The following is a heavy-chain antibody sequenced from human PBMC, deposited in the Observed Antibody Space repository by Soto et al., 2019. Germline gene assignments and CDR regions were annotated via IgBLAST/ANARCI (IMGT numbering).Heavy chain of an antibody. D-gene: IGHD5-18*01. Sequence: LRLSCAASGFAFSSYGMHWVRQAPGKGLEWVAVIWYDGSNKYYADSVKGRFTISRDNSKNTLYLQMNSLRAEDTAVYYCAREDQAAIVLNYFYGMDVWGQGTTVTVSS. V-gene: IGHV3-33*01. J-gene: IGHJ6*02. CDR1: GFAFSSYG. CDR2: IWYDGSNK. CDR3: AREDQAAIVLNYFYGMDV.